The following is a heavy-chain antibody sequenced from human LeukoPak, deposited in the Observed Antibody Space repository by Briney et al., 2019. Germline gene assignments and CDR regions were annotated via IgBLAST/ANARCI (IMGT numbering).Heavy chain of an antibody. J-gene: IGHJ6*03. CDR2: ISTSSSYI. V-gene: IGHV3-21*01. D-gene: IGHD6-19*01. Sequence: KPGGSLRLSCAASGFTFSSYSMNWVRQAPGKGLEWVSSISTSSSYIYYADSVKGRFTISRDDAKNLLYLDMNSLRAEDTAVYYCAKGSKAVLFTRDHYMDVWGKGTTVTISS. CDR1: GFTFSSYS. CDR3: AKGSKAVLFTRDHYMDV.